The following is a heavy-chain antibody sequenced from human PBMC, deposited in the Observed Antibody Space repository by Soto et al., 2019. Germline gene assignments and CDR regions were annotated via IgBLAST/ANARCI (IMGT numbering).Heavy chain of an antibody. CDR2: IGTAGDT. Sequence: EVQLVESGGGLVQPGESLRLSCAASGFTFSSSDMHWVRQVTGKGLEWVSSIGTAGDTFYPGSVKGRFTISRENARDSLYLQMNSPGAGDPAGYYCTKGPLMSSAGFDSWGQGTLVTVSS. CDR1: GFTFSSSD. CDR3: TKGPLMSSAGFDS. V-gene: IGHV3-13*01. J-gene: IGHJ4*02. D-gene: IGHD3-16*01.